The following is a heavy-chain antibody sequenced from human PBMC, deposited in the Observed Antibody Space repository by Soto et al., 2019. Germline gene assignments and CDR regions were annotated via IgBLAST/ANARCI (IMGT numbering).Heavy chain of an antibody. J-gene: IGHJ2*01. CDR3: ARLASGWQYYYFDF. Sequence: SETLSLTCTVSGGSISSGDYYWSWIRQPPGKGLEWIGYLYYSGSTYYNPSLTRRATLSVDTSKNQVSLKLTSVTAADTAVYYCARLASGWQYYYFDFWGRGTPVTVSS. CDR1: GGSISSGDYY. D-gene: IGHD6-19*01. CDR2: LYYSGST. V-gene: IGHV4-30-4*01.